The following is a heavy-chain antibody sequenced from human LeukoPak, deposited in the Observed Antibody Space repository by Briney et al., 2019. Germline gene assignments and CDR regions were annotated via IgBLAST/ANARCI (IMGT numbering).Heavy chain of an antibody. J-gene: IGHJ4*02. CDR1: GFSLSTSGVG. Sequence: SGPTLVNPTQTLTLTCTFSGFSLSTSGVGVGWIRQPPGKALKWLALIYWDVDRRYSPSLKNRLTITKDTSKNQVVLTMTNMDPVDTATYYCAHTTAGSDFDYWGQGTLVTVSS. V-gene: IGHV2-5*02. CDR3: AHTTAGSDFDY. CDR2: IYWDVDR.